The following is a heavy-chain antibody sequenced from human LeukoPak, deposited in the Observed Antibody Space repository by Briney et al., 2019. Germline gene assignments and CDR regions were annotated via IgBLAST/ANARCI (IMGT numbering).Heavy chain of an antibody. Sequence: SQTLSLTCTVSGGSISSGGSYWSWIRQHPGKGLEWIGYIYYSGSTYYNPSLKSRVTISVDTSKNQFSLKLSSVTAADTAVYYCARHPGIAAAFDPWGQGTLVTVSS. CDR1: GGSISSGGSY. J-gene: IGHJ5*02. CDR3: ARHPGIAAAFDP. CDR2: IYYSGST. D-gene: IGHD6-13*01. V-gene: IGHV4-31*03.